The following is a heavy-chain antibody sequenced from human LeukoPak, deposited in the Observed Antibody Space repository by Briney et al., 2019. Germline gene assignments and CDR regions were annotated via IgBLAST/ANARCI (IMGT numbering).Heavy chain of an antibody. CDR2: INSNSGGT. Sequence: ASVKVSCKASGYTFTGNYMHWVRQAPGQGLEWMGWINSNSGGTNYAPKFQGRVTMTWDTSINTAYMELSRLTSDDTAVYYCARDPRPEYYLDYWGQGTLVTVSS. V-gene: IGHV1-2*02. CDR3: ARDPRPEYYLDY. J-gene: IGHJ4*02. CDR1: GYTFTGNY.